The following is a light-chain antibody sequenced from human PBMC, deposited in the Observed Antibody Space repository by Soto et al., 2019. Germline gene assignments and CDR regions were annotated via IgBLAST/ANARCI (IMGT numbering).Light chain of an antibody. CDR1: QSVDTW. CDR2: RAS. CDR3: QQYNNYPRT. V-gene: IGKV1-5*03. J-gene: IGKJ1*01. Sequence: DIQMTQFPSTLSASVGDRVTITCRASQSVDTWLAWYQQNPGKAPSLLIYRASNLESGVPSRFSGSGSGTEFTLTIRILQPDDFATYYCQQYNNYPRTFGQGTKVEVK.